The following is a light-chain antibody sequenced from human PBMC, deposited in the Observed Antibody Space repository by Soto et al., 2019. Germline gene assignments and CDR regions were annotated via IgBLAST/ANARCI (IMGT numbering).Light chain of an antibody. CDR1: QNISAW. Sequence: DIQMTQSPSTLSASVGDRVTITCRASQNISAWLAWYQHKPGTAPKLLIYKASNLKPGVPSRFSGSGSGTELILTISGLQSDDFATYYCQQYSTYPSTFGPGTKLEIK. CDR3: QQYSTYPST. CDR2: KAS. J-gene: IGKJ2*01. V-gene: IGKV1-5*03.